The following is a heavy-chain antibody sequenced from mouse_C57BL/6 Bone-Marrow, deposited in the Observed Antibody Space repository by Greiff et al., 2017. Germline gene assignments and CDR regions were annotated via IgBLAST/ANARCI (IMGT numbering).Heavy chain of an antibody. Sequence: EVKLMESGGGLVQSGRSLRLSCATSGFTFSDFYMEWVRQAPGKGLEWIAASRNKANDYTTEYSASVKGRFIVSRDTSQSFLYLQMNDLRAEDAAIYYCARDASYYYGSSPHYYAMDYWGQGTSVTVSS. CDR3: ARDASYYYGSSPHYYAMDY. J-gene: IGHJ4*01. D-gene: IGHD1-1*01. V-gene: IGHV7-1*01. CDR1: GFTFSDFY. CDR2: SRNKANDYTT.